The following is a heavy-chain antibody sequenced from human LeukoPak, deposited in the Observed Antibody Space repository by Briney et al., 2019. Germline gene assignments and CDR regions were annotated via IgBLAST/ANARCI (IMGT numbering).Heavy chain of an antibody. CDR2: IYTSGST. CDR1: GGSMSSYY. CDR3: AREGMFPTNYFDY. D-gene: IGHD3-10*01. V-gene: IGHV4-4*07. J-gene: IGHJ4*02. Sequence: SETLSLTCTVSGGSMSSYYWSWIRQSAGKGLEWIGRIYTSGSTNYNASLKSRVTMSVDTSRNQFSLKLTSVTAADTAVYYCAREGMFPTNYFDYWGQRTLVTVSS.